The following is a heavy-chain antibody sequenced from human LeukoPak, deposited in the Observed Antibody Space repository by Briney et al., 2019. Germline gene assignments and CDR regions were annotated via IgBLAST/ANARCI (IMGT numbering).Heavy chain of an antibody. D-gene: IGHD3-22*01. CDR3: ARVNPTNSGFYTY. CDR1: GFTFSDYF. CDR2: IGPSSDNI. Sequence: GGPLRLSCAASGFTFSDYFMSWIRQAPEKGLEWLSYIGPSSDNINYADSVKGRFTVSRDNAKNSLYLQMNSLRAEDTAVYYCARVNPTNSGFYTYWGQGTLVTVSS. V-gene: IGHV3-11*04. J-gene: IGHJ1*01.